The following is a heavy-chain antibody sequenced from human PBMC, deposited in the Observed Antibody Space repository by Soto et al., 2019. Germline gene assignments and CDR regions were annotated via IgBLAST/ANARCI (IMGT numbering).Heavy chain of an antibody. Sequence: QVQLQESGPGLVKPSETLSLTCTVSGGSISSYYWSWIRQPPGKGLEWIGYLYFSGSTNYNPSLKSRVTISVDTSKNQFSLKLSSVTAADTAVYYCARGGRVRYFDWLIDYWGQGTLVTVSS. CDR3: ARGGRVRYFDWLIDY. CDR2: LYFSGST. D-gene: IGHD3-9*01. V-gene: IGHV4-59*01. J-gene: IGHJ4*02. CDR1: GGSISSYY.